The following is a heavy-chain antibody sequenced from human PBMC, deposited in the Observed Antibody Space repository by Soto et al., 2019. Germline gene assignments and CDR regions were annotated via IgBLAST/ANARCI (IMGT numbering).Heavy chain of an antibody. CDR2: IIPIFGTA. CDR1: GGTFSSYA. V-gene: IGHV1-69*06. Sequence: QVQLVQSGAEVKKPGSSVKVSCKASGGTFSSYAISWVRHAPGQGLEWMGGIIPIFGTANYAQKFQGRVTITADKSTRPVYMALSSLRSEDTAVSYWAVLVANHGDGSTDRDLDYWGQGTLVTVSS. J-gene: IGHJ4*02. CDR3: AVLVANHGDGSTDRDLDY. D-gene: IGHD5-12*01.